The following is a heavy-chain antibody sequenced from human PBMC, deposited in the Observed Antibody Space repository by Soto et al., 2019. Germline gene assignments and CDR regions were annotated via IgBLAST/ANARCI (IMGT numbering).Heavy chain of an antibody. CDR2: ISYDGSNK. V-gene: IGHV3-30*18. CDR3: AKDMSSGYSPHYYYGMDV. D-gene: IGHD3-22*01. J-gene: IGHJ6*02. Sequence: QVQLVESGGGVVQPGRSLRLSCAASGFTFSSYGMHWVRQAPGKGLEWVAVISYDGSNKYYADSVKVRFTISRDNSKNTLYLQMNSLRAEDTAVYYCAKDMSSGYSPHYYYGMDVWGQGTTVTVSS. CDR1: GFTFSSYG.